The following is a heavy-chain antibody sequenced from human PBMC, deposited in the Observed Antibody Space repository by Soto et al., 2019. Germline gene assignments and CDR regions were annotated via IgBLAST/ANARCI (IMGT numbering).Heavy chain of an antibody. Sequence: QVQLHESGPGLVKPSQTLSLTCTVSGGSISDDDYYWNWIRQSPGKGLEWIGHIYYNGNTYYNPSLKSRLTMSLETSQNQFSLHLTSVIAADSALYFCARATTVTSSFFFYALDVWGQGTTVIVSS. CDR3: ARATTVTSSFFFYALDV. J-gene: IGHJ6*02. D-gene: IGHD4-17*01. V-gene: IGHV4-30-4*01. CDR2: IYYNGNT. CDR1: GGSISDDDYY.